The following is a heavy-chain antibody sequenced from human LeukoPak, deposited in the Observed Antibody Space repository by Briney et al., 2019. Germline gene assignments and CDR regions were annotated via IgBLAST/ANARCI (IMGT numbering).Heavy chain of an antibody. V-gene: IGHV3-66*01. CDR2: IYSGGST. Sequence: GGSLRLSCAASGFTFSSYAMSWVRQAPGKGLEWVSVIYSGGSTYYADSVKGRFTISRDNSKNTLYLQMNSLRAEDTAVYYCARGAPTPELDYWGQGTLVTVSS. CDR3: ARGAPTPELDY. J-gene: IGHJ4*02. CDR1: GFTFSSYA. D-gene: IGHD1-26*01.